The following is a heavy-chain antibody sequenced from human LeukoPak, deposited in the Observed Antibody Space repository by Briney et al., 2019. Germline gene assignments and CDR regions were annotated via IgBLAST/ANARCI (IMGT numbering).Heavy chain of an antibody. CDR2: ISAYNGNT. CDR1: GYTFTSYG. Sequence: ASVKVSCKASGYTFTSYGINWVRQAPGQGLEWMGWISAYNGNTNYAQKLQGRVTMTTDTSTSTAYMELRSLRSDDTAVYYCARDKVGIGVVIMSGFDPWGQGTLFTVSS. D-gene: IGHD3-3*01. CDR3: ARDKVGIGVVIMSGFDP. J-gene: IGHJ5*02. V-gene: IGHV1-18*01.